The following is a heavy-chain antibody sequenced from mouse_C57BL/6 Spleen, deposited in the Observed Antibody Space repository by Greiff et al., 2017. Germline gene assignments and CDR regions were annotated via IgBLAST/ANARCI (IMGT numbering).Heavy chain of an antibody. J-gene: IGHJ4*01. D-gene: IGHD1-1*01. V-gene: IGHV1-80*01. CDR3: ANYYGSSYYAMDY. CDR1: GYAFSSYW. CDR2: IYPGDGDT. Sequence: VKLMESGAELVKPGASVKISCKASGYAFSSYWMNWVKQRPGKGLEWIGQIYPGDGDTNYNGKFKGKATLTADKSSSTAYMQLSSLTSEDSAVYFCANYYGSSYYAMDYWGQGTSVTVSS.